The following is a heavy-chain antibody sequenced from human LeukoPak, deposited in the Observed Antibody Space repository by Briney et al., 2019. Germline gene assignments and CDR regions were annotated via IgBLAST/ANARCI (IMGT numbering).Heavy chain of an antibody. J-gene: IGHJ4*02. CDR1: GFTFSSYG. D-gene: IGHD6-13*01. CDR2: IWYDGSNK. CDR3: AKEGIAAAGTGFDY. V-gene: IGHV3-33*06. Sequence: PGGSLRLSCAASGFTFSSYGMHWVRQAPGKGLEWVAVIWYDGSNKYYAGSVKGRFTISRDNSKNTLYLQMNSLRAEDTAVYYCAKEGIAAAGTGFDYWGQGTLVTVSS.